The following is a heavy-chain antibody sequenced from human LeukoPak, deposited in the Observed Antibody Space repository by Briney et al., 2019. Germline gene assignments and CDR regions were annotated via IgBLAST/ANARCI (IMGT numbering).Heavy chain of an antibody. J-gene: IGHJ4*02. Sequence: GASVKVSCKPSGYTFTDSYIHWVRQAPGVGLQWMGWISPNNGDTKYAEGFQDRVTMTRDTSINTAYMELTGLTPDDTAVYYCVRSPIGASAYWGRGTLVTVSS. CDR1: GYTFTDSY. V-gene: IGHV1-2*02. CDR3: VRSPIGASAY. D-gene: IGHD3-10*01. CDR2: ISPNNGDT.